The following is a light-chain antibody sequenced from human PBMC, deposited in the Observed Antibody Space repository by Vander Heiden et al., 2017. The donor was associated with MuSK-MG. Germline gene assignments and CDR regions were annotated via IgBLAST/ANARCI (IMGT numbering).Light chain of an antibody. CDR1: SSNIRGNT. CDR2: NNN. V-gene: IGLV1-44*01. CDR3: AAWDDSLNCVL. Sequence: HSVLTQPPSASGTPGQRVTISCSGSSSNIRGNTVNWYQQVPGAAPKLLIYNNNQRPSGVPDRFSGSKSDTSASLAISGLQSEDEADYYCAAWDDSLNCVLFGGGTKLTVL. J-gene: IGLJ3*02.